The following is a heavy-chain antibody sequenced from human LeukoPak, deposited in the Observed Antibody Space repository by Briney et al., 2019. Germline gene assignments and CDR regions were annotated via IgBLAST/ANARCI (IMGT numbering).Heavy chain of an antibody. CDR1: GGSISTYY. Sequence: PSQTLSLTCTVSGGSISTYYWSWIRQPPGKGLEWIGYIYYTGSTNYNPSLKSRVTISVDTSKNQFSLKLSSVTAADTAVYYCVRWAVVSNWFDPWGQGTLVTVSS. J-gene: IGHJ5*02. CDR2: IYYTGST. D-gene: IGHD4-23*01. V-gene: IGHV4-59*01. CDR3: VRWAVVSNWFDP.